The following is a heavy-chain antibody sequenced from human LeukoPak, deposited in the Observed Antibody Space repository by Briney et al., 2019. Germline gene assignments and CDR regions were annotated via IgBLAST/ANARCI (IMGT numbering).Heavy chain of an antibody. V-gene: IGHV3-48*03. CDR3: AIIGAMGAFDI. CDR1: GFTFSSYA. CDR2: ISSSVSSI. Sequence: GGSLRLSCAASGFTFSSYAMNWVRQAPGKGLEWVSYISSSVSSIYYADSVKGRFTISRDNAKNSLYLQMNSLGAEDTAVYYCAIIGAMGAFDIWGQGTKVTVSS. D-gene: IGHD2-2*01. J-gene: IGHJ3*02.